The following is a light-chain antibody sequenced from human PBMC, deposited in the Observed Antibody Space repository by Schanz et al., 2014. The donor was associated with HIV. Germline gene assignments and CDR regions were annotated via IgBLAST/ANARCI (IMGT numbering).Light chain of an antibody. CDR1: SSDFKTNA. J-gene: IGLJ6*01. Sequence: QSVLTQAPSASGTPGQRVTISCSGSSSDFKTNAVLWYQQLPGAAPKLLIYNTYHRPSGVPDRFSGSDSGASASLAISGLQSGDEADYYCAAWDDTLKGYVFGSGTKLTVL. CDR3: AAWDDTLKGYV. CDR2: NTY. V-gene: IGLV1-44*01.